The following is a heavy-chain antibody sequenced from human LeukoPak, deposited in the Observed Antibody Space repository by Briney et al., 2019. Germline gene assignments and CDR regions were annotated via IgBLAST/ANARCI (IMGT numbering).Heavy chain of an antibody. V-gene: IGHV1-18*01. Sequence: GASVKVSCKASGYTFTSYGISWVRQAPGQGLEWMGWISAYNGNTNYAQKLQGRVTMTTDTSTSTAYMELRSLRSDDTAVYYCARDPGIAAAGIKKKFDYWGQGTLVTVSS. CDR1: GYTFTSYG. D-gene: IGHD6-13*01. CDR3: ARDPGIAAAGIKKKFDY. CDR2: ISAYNGNT. J-gene: IGHJ4*02.